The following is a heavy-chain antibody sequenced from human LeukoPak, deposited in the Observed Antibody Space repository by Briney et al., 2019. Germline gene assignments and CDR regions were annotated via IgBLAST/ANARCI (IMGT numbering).Heavy chain of an antibody. CDR3: ARARPGYDTPPYYFDF. CDR1: GFTFSSYS. CDR2: IISSSSVM. D-gene: IGHD3-16*01. J-gene: IGHJ4*02. V-gene: IGHV3-48*01. Sequence: PGGSLRLSCAASGFTFSSYSMNWVRQAPGKGLEWISYIISSSSVMYYADSVKGRFTISRDNAKSSLYLQMNSLRAEDTAVYYCARARPGYDTPPYYFDFWGQGTLVTVSS.